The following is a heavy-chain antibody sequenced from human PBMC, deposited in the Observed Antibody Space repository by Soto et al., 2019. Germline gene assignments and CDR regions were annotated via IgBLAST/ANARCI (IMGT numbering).Heavy chain of an antibody. J-gene: IGHJ6*02. CDR1: GGTFSSYA. Sequence: GASVKVSCKASGGTFSSYAISWVRQAPGQGLEWMGGIIPIFGTANYAQKFQGRVTITADESTSTAYMELSSLRSEDTAVYYCARDNGVQLAVDYYGMDVWGQGTTVTVYS. D-gene: IGHD1-1*01. CDR2: IIPIFGTA. CDR3: ARDNGVQLAVDYYGMDV. V-gene: IGHV1-69*13.